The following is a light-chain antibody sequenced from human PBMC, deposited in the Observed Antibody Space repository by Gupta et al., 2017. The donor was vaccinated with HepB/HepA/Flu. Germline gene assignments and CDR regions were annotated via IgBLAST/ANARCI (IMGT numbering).Light chain of an antibody. J-gene: IGKJ4*01. CDR3: QQRTNWPLT. CDR2: DAS. CDR1: QSVGNQ. V-gene: IGKV3-11*01. Sequence: ELVLTQSPATLSLSPGEGATFSCRASQSVGNQLVWYQQKPGQPPRLLIHDASNRATGVPARFSGSGSGTDFTLTISSLEPADFAVYFCQQRTNWPLTFGGGTQVGIK.